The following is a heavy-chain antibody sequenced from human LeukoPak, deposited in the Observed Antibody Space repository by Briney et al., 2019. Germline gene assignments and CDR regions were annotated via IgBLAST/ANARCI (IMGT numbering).Heavy chain of an antibody. CDR1: GGSISSSSYY. D-gene: IGHD6-19*01. J-gene: IGHJ4*02. CDR3: ASLNRYSSGWYPSGFDY. Sequence: PSETLSLTCTVSGGSISSSSYYWGWIRQPPGKGLERIGSIYYSGSTYYNPSLKSRVTISVDTSKNQFSLKLSSVTAADTAVYYCASLNRYSSGWYPSGFDYWGQGTLVTVSS. V-gene: IGHV4-39*01. CDR2: IYYSGST.